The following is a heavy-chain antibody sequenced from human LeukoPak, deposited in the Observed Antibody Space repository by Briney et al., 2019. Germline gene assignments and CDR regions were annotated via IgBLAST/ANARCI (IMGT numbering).Heavy chain of an antibody. J-gene: IGHJ3*02. CDR2: ISYDGSNK. CDR1: GFTFNNYA. Sequence: PGRSLRLSCAASGFTFNNYAIHWVRQAPGKGLEWVAVISYDGSNKYYADSVKGRFTISRDNSKNTLYLQMNSLRAEDTAVYYCAKGRIVGAAKDAFDIWGQGTMVTVSS. V-gene: IGHV3-30*04. D-gene: IGHD1-26*01. CDR3: AKGRIVGAAKDAFDI.